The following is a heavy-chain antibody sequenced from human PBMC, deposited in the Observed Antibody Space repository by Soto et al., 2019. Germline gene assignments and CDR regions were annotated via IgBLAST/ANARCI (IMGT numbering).Heavy chain of an antibody. CDR1: GFSLNTGGLG. Sequence: QITLKESGPTLVKPTQTLTLTCTFSGFSLNTGGLGVGWIRQPPGKALEWLPLMYWDDDKRYSPSLKSRLSSTKDTSHNHVVLTMTYMDPVVTATYYCTHSRCVGDCLLSYSSHYYYGMHVWCQGTTVTVSS. J-gene: IGHJ6*02. V-gene: IGHV2-5*02. CDR3: THSRCVGDCLLSYSSHYYYGMHV. CDR2: MYWDDDK. D-gene: IGHD2-21*02.